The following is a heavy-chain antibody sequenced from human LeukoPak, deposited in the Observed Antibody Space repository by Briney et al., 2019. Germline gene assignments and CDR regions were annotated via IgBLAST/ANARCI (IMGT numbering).Heavy chain of an antibody. CDR3: AGGHSGYDYWFDP. CDR2: IYYSGST. D-gene: IGHD5-12*01. J-gene: IGHJ5*02. CDR1: GGSISSGGYS. Sequence: TSETLSLTCAVSGGSISSGGYSWSWIRQPPGKGLEWIGYIYYSGSTNYNPSLKSRVTISVDTSKNQFSLKLSSVTAADTAVYYCAGGHSGYDYWFDPWGQGTLVTVSS. V-gene: IGHV4-61*08.